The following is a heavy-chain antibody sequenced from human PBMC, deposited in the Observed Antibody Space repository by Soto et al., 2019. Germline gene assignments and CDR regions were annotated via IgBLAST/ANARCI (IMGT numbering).Heavy chain of an antibody. J-gene: IGHJ6*03. V-gene: IGHV3-48*01. CDR2: ISSSSSTI. Sequence: PGGSLRLSCAASGFTFISYSMNWVRQAPGKGLEWVSYISSSSSTIYYADSVKGRFTISRDNAKNSLYLQMNSLRAEDTAVYYCVLRGYDILTGYLFYYYMDVWGKGTTVTVSS. CDR3: VLRGYDILTGYLFYYYMDV. CDR1: GFTFISYS. D-gene: IGHD3-9*01.